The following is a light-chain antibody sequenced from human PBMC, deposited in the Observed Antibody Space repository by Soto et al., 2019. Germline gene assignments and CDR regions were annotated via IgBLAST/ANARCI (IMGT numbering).Light chain of an antibody. J-gene: IGLJ1*01. Sequence: QSALTQPRSVSGSPGQSFTISCTGTSSDVGGYNLVSWYQQHPGKAPKLMIYDVSKRPSGVPDRFSGSKSGNTASLTISGLQAEDEADYYCYSYAGSYTFYVFGHGTKVTVL. CDR1: SSDVGGYNL. V-gene: IGLV2-11*01. CDR2: DVS. CDR3: YSYAGSYTFYV.